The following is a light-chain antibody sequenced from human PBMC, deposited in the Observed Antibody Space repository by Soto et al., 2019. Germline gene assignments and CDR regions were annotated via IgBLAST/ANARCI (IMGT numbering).Light chain of an antibody. CDR2: AAS. V-gene: IGKV1-39*01. J-gene: IGKJ2*01. Sequence: DIQLTQSPSSLSASVGDRVTITCRASQSISRSLNWYQQKPGKAPKVLIYAASSLQSGVPLRFSGSGSGTDFTLTISSLQPEDFASYYCQQSYGSPMYTFGQGTKLEIK. CDR1: QSISRS. CDR3: QQSYGSPMYT.